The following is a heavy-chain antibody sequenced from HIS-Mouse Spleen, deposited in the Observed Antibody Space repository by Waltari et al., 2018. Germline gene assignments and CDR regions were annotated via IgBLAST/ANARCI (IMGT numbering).Heavy chain of an antibody. CDR2: IYYSGST. Sequence: QLQLQESGPGLVTPSETLSLTCTVSGGSLSCSSHYWRWIRQPPGKGLEWIGSIYYSGSTYYNPSLKSRVTISVDTSKNQFSLKLSSVTAADTAVYYCAREIPYSSSWYDWYFDLWGRGTLVTVSS. CDR3: AREIPYSSSWYDWYFDL. CDR1: GGSLSCSSHY. D-gene: IGHD6-13*01. V-gene: IGHV4-39*07. J-gene: IGHJ2*01.